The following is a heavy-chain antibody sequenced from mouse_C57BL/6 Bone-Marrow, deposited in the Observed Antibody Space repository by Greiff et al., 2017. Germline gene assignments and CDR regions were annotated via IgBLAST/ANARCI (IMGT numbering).Heavy chain of an antibody. CDR2: IYPRDGST. D-gene: IGHD1-1*01. V-gene: IGHV1-85*01. Sequence: QVQLQQSGPELVKPGASVKLSCKASGYTFTSYDINWVKQRPGQGLEWIGWIYPRDGSTKYNEKFKGKATLTVDTSSSTAYMELHSLTSEDSAVSFCARDYGSSYWYFDVWGTGTTVTVSS. CDR3: ARDYGSSYWYFDV. CDR1: GYTFTSYD. J-gene: IGHJ1*03.